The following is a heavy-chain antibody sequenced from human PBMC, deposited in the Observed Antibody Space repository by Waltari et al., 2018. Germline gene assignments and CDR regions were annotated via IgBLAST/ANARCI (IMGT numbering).Heavy chain of an antibody. CDR1: GGSITNSDYY. Sequence: QLQLQESGPGLVKPSETLSITCTVSGGSITNSDYYWGWIRQPPGKGLEWIGAIYYAGNAYYNSSLMSRVTISVDTSKNQFSLKLSSVTAADTAVYYCARQGASSWFYVTFDYWGQGTLVPVSS. CDR2: IYYAGNA. D-gene: IGHD6-13*01. CDR3: ARQGASSWFYVTFDY. J-gene: IGHJ4*02. V-gene: IGHV4-39*01.